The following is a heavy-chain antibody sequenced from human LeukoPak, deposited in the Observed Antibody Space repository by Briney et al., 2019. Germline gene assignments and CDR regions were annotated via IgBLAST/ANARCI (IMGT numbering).Heavy chain of an antibody. J-gene: IGHJ4*02. V-gene: IGHV1-2*02. CDR1: GYTFTGYY. CDR3: ARGKSGIAARPFDY. CDR2: INHNSGGT. D-gene: IGHD6-6*01. Sequence: ASVKVSCKASGYTFTGYYMHWVRQAPGQGLAWMGWINHNSGGTNYAQRFQGRVTMTRDTSISTAYMELSRLRSDDTAVYYCARGKSGIAARPFDYWGQGTLVTVSS.